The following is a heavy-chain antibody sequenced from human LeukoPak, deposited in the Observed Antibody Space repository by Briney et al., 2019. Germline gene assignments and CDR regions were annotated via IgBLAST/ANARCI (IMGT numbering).Heavy chain of an antibody. CDR3: ARSSGSYIGDVDY. V-gene: IGHV3-64*01. Sequence: GGSLRLSCAASGFTFSSYAMHWVRQAPGKGLEYVSAISSNGGSTYYANSVKGRFTISRDNSKNTLYLQMCSLRGEDMAVYYCARSSGSYIGDVDYWGQGTLVTVSS. CDR2: ISSNGGST. J-gene: IGHJ4*02. CDR1: GFTFSSYA. D-gene: IGHD1-26*01.